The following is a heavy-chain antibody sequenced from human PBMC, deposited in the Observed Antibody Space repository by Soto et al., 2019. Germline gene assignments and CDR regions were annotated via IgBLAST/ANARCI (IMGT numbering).Heavy chain of an antibody. V-gene: IGHV3-73*02. CDR1: GFTFSGSA. CDR2: IRSKANSYAT. J-gene: IGHJ3*02. CDR3: TRPLHYYDISDAAFDI. D-gene: IGHD3-22*01. Sequence: EVQLVESGGGLVQPGGSLKLSCAASGFTFSGSAMHWVRQASGKGLEWVGRIRSKANSYATAYAASVKGRFTISRDDAKNTAYLQMNSLKTEDTGVYYCTRPLHYYDISDAAFDIWGQGTMVTVSS.